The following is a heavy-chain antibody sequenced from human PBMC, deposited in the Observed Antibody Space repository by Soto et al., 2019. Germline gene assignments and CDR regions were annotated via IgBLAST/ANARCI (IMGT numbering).Heavy chain of an antibody. Sequence: SLRLSCAASGFTFSSYAMHWVRQAPGKGLEWVAVISYDGSNKYYADSVKGRFTISRDNSKNTLYLQMNSLRAEDTAVYYCARRLGYCSSTSCYDYYYYGMDVWGQGTTVTVSS. V-gene: IGHV3-30-3*01. J-gene: IGHJ6*02. CDR3: ARRLGYCSSTSCYDYYYYGMDV. CDR2: ISYDGSNK. D-gene: IGHD2-2*01. CDR1: GFTFSSYA.